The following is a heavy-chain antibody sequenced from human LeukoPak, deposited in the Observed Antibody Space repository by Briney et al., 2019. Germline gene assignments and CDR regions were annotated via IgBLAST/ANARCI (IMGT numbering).Heavy chain of an antibody. CDR1: GFTFDDYA. CDR3: AKDVDTATRGGMDV. J-gene: IGHJ6*02. CDR2: ISWNRGSI. Sequence: GGSLRLSCAASGFTFDDYAMHWVRQAPGKGLEWVSGISWNRGSIGYADSVKGRFTISRDNAKNSLYLQMNSLRAEDTALYYCAKDVDTATRGGMDVWGQGTTVTVSS. D-gene: IGHD5-18*01. V-gene: IGHV3-9*01.